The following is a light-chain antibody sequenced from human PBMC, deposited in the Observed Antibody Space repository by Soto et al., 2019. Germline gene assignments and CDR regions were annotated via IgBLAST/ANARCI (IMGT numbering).Light chain of an antibody. CDR3: ATWDTKLNAVV. J-gene: IGLJ2*01. Sequence: QSVLTQPPSMSAAPGQRVTISCSGSSASIGNNFVSWYQQFPGTAPKLLIFDNGQRPSGIPDRFFGAKSGSSATLSITGPQTGDEAIYYCATWDTKLNAVVFGGGTKLTVL. CDR1: SASIGNNF. CDR2: DNG. V-gene: IGLV1-51*01.